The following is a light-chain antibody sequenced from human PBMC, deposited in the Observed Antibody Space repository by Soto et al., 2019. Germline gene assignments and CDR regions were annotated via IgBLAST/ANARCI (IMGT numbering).Light chain of an antibody. Sequence: IGWPKPPGTLSLSPGERATLSCRASQSVSSSYLAWYQQKPGQAPRLLLYGASSSASGIPDRFSGSGSGTDFALTISILEPEAFEVYYCQHYRSSRQSFGQGTKVDI. CDR3: QHYRSSRQS. CDR2: GAS. CDR1: QSVSSSY. J-gene: IGKJ1*01. V-gene: IGKV3-20*01.